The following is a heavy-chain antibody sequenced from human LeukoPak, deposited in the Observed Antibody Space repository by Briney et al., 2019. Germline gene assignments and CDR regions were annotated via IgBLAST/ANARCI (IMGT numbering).Heavy chain of an antibody. D-gene: IGHD6-6*01. J-gene: IGHJ4*02. Sequence: GGSLRLSCAASGFTFSSYWMHWVRQAPGKGLVWVSRVKSDGSSTRNADSVKGRFTISRDNAKNTLYLQMNSLRAEDTAVYYCAKDRVPLAARPLHFDYWGQGTLVTVSS. CDR2: VKSDGSST. V-gene: IGHV3-74*01. CDR3: AKDRVPLAARPLHFDY. CDR1: GFTFSSYW.